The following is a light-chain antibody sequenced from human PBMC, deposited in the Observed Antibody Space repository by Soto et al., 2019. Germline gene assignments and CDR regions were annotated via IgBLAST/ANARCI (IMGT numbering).Light chain of an antibody. V-gene: IGLV2-14*01. CDR3: TSKRDSSTLFV. Sequence: QSVLTQPASVSGSPGKSTTISCTGTSSCVGAYNYVSLYQHHPSKVRKLLIYEVNNRPSGVSDRFSGSKSGNTASLTISGLQAEDEADYYCTSKRDSSTLFVFGTGTKVTVL. J-gene: IGLJ1*01. CDR2: EVN. CDR1: SSCVGAYNY.